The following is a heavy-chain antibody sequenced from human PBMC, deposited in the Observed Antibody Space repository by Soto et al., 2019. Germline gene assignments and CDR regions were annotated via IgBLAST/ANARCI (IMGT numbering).Heavy chain of an antibody. CDR3: ATSLVGYSYGIGAFDI. CDR2: ISAYNGNT. J-gene: IGHJ3*02. D-gene: IGHD5-18*01. V-gene: IGHV1-18*01. Sequence: QVQLVQSGAEVKKPGASVKVSCKASGYTFTSYGISWVRQAPGQGLEWMGWISAYNGNTNYAQKLQGRVTMTTDTSTSTAYMELRSLRSDDTAVYYCATSLVGYSYGIGAFDIWGQGTMVTVSS. CDR1: GYTFTSYG.